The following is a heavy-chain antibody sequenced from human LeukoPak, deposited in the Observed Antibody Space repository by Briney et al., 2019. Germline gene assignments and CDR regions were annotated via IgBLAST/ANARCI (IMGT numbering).Heavy chain of an antibody. D-gene: IGHD3-10*01. V-gene: IGHV1-3*01. Sequence: ASVKVSCKASGGTFSSYAISWVRQAPGQRLEWMGWINAGNGNTKYSQKFQGRVTITRDTSASTAYMELSSLRSEDTAVYYCAGGNDVSGFDYWGQGTLVTVSS. CDR1: GGTFSSYA. CDR3: AGGNDVSGFDY. CDR2: INAGNGNT. J-gene: IGHJ4*02.